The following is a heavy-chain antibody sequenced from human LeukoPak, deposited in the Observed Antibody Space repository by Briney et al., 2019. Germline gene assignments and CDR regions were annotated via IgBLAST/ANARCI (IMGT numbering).Heavy chain of an antibody. D-gene: IGHD3-22*01. Sequence: SETLSLTCTVSGGSISSGGYYWSWIRQPPGKGLEWIGYIYHSGSTYYNPSLKSRVTISVDRSKNQFSLKLSSVTAADTAVYYCAGWTHVSSGYPPYYFDYWGQGTLVTVSS. CDR2: IYHSGST. J-gene: IGHJ4*02. CDR3: AGWTHVSSGYPPYYFDY. V-gene: IGHV4-30-2*01. CDR1: GGSISSGGYY.